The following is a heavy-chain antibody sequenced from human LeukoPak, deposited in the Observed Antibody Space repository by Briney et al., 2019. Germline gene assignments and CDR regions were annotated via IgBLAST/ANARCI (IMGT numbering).Heavy chain of an antibody. Sequence: SETLSLTCTVSGGSISSYYWSWIRQPPGKGLEWIGYIYYSGSTNYNPSLKSRVTISVDTSKNQFSLKLRSVTAADTAVYYCARGDSSGARKYYYYYMDVWGKGTTVTVSS. V-gene: IGHV4-59*01. J-gene: IGHJ6*03. CDR3: ARGDSSGARKYYYYYMDV. D-gene: IGHD1-14*01. CDR1: GGSISSYY. CDR2: IYYSGST.